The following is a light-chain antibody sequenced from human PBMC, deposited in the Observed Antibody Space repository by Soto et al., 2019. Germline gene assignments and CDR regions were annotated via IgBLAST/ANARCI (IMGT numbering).Light chain of an antibody. Sequence: QPVLTQPRSVSGSPGQSVTISCTGTSSDVGGYNYVSWYQQHPDKAPKLMIYDVTKRPSGVPHRFSGSKSDNTASLTISGLQAEDEADYYCCSYAGTSSYVFGTGTKVTVL. V-gene: IGLV2-11*01. CDR2: DVT. J-gene: IGLJ1*01. CDR1: SSDVGGYNY. CDR3: CSYAGTSSYV.